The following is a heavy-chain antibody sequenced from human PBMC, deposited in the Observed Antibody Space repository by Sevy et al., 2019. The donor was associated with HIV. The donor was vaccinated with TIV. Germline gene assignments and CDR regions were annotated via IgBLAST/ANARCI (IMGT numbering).Heavy chain of an antibody. CDR3: VRAIQLAASY. J-gene: IGHJ4*02. V-gene: IGHV3-7*02. CDR2: INPDGSKI. D-gene: IGHD2-15*01. Sequence: GGSLRLSSEASAINIRDYWMNWVRQAPGKGLEWVANINPDGSKIYYADSVKGRFTISRDYAKNSVFLQMTSLRAEDTAVYYCVRAIQLAASYWGQGMLVTVSS. CDR1: AINIRDYW.